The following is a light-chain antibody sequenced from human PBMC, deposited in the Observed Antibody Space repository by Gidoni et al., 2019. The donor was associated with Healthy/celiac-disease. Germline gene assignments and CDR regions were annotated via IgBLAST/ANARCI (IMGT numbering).Light chain of an antibody. CDR3: QQYNNWPGT. V-gene: IGKV3-15*01. J-gene: IGKJ1*01. CDR2: GAS. CDR1: QSVSRN. Sequence: EIVMTQSPATLSVSPGERATLSCRASQSVSRNLAWYQQKPGQAPRLLIYGASTRATGIPARFSGSGSGTEFTLTISILQSEDFAVYYCQQYNNWPGTFGQGTKVEIK.